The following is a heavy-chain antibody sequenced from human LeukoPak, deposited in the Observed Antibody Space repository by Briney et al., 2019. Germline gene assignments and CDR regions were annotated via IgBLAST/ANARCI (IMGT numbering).Heavy chain of an antibody. CDR3: ATSGLDFDY. CDR1: GFTFSSNW. V-gene: IGHV3-7*01. J-gene: IGHJ4*02. Sequence: GGSLRLSCAASGFTFSSNWMSWVRQAPGKGLEWVANIKQDGSEKYYVDSVKGRFTISRDNAKNSLYLQMNSLRAEDTAVYYCATSGLDFDYWGQGTLVTVSS. D-gene: IGHD6-19*01. CDR2: IKQDGSEK.